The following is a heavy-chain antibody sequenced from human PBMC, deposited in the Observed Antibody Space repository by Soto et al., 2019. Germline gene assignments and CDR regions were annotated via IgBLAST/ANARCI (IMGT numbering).Heavy chain of an antibody. CDR1: EGNIRDVGYS. CDR3: ARDQLEGNWFDP. D-gene: IGHD1-1*01. J-gene: IGHJ5*02. V-gene: IGHV4-30-2*01. CDR2: IYHSGYT. Sequence: VCEGNIRDVGYSRIWIRQAPGKGLEWIGYIYHSGYTLYNPSLKGRVTISVDKSKNHFSLNLTSVTAADTAVYYCARDQLEGNWFDPCAREPWSPS.